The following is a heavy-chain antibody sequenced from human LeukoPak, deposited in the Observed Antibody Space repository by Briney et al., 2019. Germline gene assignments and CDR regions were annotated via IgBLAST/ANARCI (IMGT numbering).Heavy chain of an antibody. CDR1: GFTFSSYW. V-gene: IGHV3-74*01. D-gene: IGHD3-10*01. Sequence: GGSLRLSCAASGFTFSSYWMHWVRQAPGKGLVGVSRINSDGRSTSYADSVKGRFTISRDIAKNTLYLQMNSVRDEDMDVYYCARGGEVLLWFANDYWGQGTLVTVSS. CDR3: ARGGEVLLWFANDY. J-gene: IGHJ4*02. CDR2: INSDGRST.